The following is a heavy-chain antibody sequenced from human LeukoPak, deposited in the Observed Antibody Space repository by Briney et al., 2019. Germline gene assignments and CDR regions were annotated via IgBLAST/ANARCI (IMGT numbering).Heavy chain of an antibody. CDR3: VKDLGGPMLTFGGQRGYFGY. D-gene: IGHD3-16*01. Sequence: GGSLRLSCAASGFTFNSYGMSWVRQAPGKGLEWVSAISGSGAGTYYADSVKGRFTISRDYSQNTLSLQMNSLRAEDTAVYYCVKDLGGPMLTFGGQRGYFGYWGQGALVTVSS. V-gene: IGHV3-23*01. CDR1: GFTFNSYG. CDR2: ISGSGAGT. J-gene: IGHJ4*02.